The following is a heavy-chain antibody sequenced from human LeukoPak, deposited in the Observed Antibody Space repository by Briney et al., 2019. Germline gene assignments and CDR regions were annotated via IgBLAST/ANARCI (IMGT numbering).Heavy chain of an antibody. CDR2: INAYNGNT. D-gene: IGHD5-18*01. J-gene: IGHJ6*03. V-gene: IGHV1-18*01. Sequence: ASVKVACKASGYTFTSYGISWVRQAPGQRLEWMGWINAYNGNTNYAHKLQGRVNMTTDTSTSTAYKELRSLRSDDTAVYYCARGIHSQYYYYYMDVWGKGTTVTVSS. CDR3: ARGIHSQYYYYYMDV. CDR1: GYTFTSYG.